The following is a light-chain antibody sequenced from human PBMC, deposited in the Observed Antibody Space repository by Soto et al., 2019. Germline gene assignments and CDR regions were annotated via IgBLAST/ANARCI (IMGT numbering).Light chain of an antibody. V-gene: IGLV1-40*01. CDR2: GDI. J-gene: IGLJ2*01. CDR1: SSNIGAGYD. CDR3: QSYDSSLSISV. Sequence: QSVLTQPPSVSGAPGQRVSISCTGTSSNIGAGYDVHWYQHLPGTAPKLLIFGDINRPSGVPDRFSGSKSGTSASLAITGLHSEDEDDYYCQSYDSSLSISVFGGGTKLTVL.